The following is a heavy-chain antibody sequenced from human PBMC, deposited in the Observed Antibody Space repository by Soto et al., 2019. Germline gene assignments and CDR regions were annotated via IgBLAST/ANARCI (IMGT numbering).Heavy chain of an antibody. J-gene: IGHJ4*02. D-gene: IGHD4-17*01. CDR3: ARDRGYGDYGFDY. Sequence: PSETLSLTCTFSGFYIRSYYWSWIRQPPGKGLEWIGYIYYSGSTNYNPSLKSRVTISVDTSKNQFSLKLSSVTAADTAVYYCARDRGYGDYGFDYWGQGTLVTVSS. CDR1: GFYIRSYY. V-gene: IGHV4-59*01. CDR2: IYYSGST.